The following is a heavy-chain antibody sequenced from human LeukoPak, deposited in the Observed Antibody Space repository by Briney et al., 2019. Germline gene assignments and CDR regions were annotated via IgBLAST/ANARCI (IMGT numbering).Heavy chain of an antibody. D-gene: IGHD3-10*01. V-gene: IGHV3-23*01. J-gene: IGHJ4*02. CDR1: GFTFSSYA. CDR3: AKGANYYGSGSYDY. Sequence: GGSLRLSCAASGFTFSSYAMSWVRQAPGKGLEWVSAISGSGGSTYYADSVKGRFTISRDNSKNTLYLQMNSLRAEDRAVYYCAKGANYYGSGSYDYWGQGTLVTVSS. CDR2: ISGSGGST.